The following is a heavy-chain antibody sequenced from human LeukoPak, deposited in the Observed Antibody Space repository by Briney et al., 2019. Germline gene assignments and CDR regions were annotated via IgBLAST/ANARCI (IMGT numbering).Heavy chain of an antibody. CDR3: ARESGITMVRGALDY. CDR1: GGTFSSYA. D-gene: IGHD3-10*01. V-gene: IGHV1-69*05. Sequence: SVKVSCKASGGTFSSYAISWVRQAPGQGLEWMGRIIPNFCTANYAQKFQGRVTIITDESTSTAYMELSSLRSEDTAVYYCARESGITMVRGALDYWGQGTLVTVSS. J-gene: IGHJ4*02. CDR2: IIPNFCTA.